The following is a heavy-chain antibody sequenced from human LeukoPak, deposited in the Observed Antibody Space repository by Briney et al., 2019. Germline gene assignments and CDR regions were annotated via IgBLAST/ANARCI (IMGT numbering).Heavy chain of an antibody. V-gene: IGHV4-59*08. Sequence: SETLSLTCTVSGGSISSYYWSWIRQPPRKGLEWIGYIYYSGSTNYNPSLKRRVTISVDTSKNLFSLKLNSVTAADTAVYYCARSNYCGGDCYSWDSWGQGTLVTVSS. CDR3: ARSNYCGGDCYSWDS. D-gene: IGHD2-21*02. CDR2: IYYSGST. J-gene: IGHJ4*02. CDR1: GGSISSYY.